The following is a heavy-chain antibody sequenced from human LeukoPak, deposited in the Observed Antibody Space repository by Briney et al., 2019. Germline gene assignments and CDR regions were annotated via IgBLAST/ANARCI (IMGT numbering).Heavy chain of an antibody. CDR1: GDSISSYY. Sequence: SETLSLTCTVSGDSISSYYWSWIRQPPGKGLEWIGYIYYSGSTNYNPSLKSRVTISVDTSKNQFSLKLSSVTAADTAVYYCAISGSYDFWSGFIDWGQGTLVTVSS. V-gene: IGHV4-59*08. CDR2: IYYSGST. J-gene: IGHJ4*02. D-gene: IGHD3-3*01. CDR3: AISGSYDFWSGFID.